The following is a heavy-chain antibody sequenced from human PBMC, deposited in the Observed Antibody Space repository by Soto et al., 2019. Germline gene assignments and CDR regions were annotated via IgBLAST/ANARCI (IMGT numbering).Heavy chain of an antibody. Sequence: EVQLVESGGGLVKPGESLRLSCAASGFTFRDAWMNWVRQAPGKGLEWVGRIKSERDGGTTDTAAPVKGRFTVSRDDSKNTLFLQMNSLKTEDTAVYYCTTRLSSTIFGAASRLFDYWGQGTLVIVSS. J-gene: IGHJ4*02. CDR1: GFTFRDAW. CDR2: IKSERDGGTT. V-gene: IGHV3-15*07. D-gene: IGHD3-3*01. CDR3: TTRLSSTIFGAASRLFDY.